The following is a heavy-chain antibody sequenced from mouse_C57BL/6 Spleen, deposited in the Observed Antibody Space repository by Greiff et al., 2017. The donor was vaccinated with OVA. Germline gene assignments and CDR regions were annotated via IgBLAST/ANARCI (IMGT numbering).Heavy chain of an antibody. CDR1: GYPFTSYW. D-gene: IGHD1-1*02. CDR3: ARGRGLWSMDY. J-gene: IGHJ4*01. CDR2: INPSNGGT. Sequence: QVQLQPPGTELVKPGASVKLSCKASGYPFTSYWMPWVKQRPGQGLEWIGNINPSNGGTNYNEKFKSKATLTVDKSSSTAYMQLSSLTSEDSAVYYCARGRGLWSMDYWGQGTSVTVSS. V-gene: IGHV1-53*01.